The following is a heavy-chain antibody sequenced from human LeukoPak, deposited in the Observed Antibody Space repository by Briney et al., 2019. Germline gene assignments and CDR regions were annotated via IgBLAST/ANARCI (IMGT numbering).Heavy chain of an antibody. CDR1: GYTFTSYG. CDR3: ARDGTYYAIKDSSWYWFDP. J-gene: IGHJ5*02. CDR2: ISAYNGNT. Sequence: ASVKVSCKASGYTFTSYGISWVRQAPGQGLEWMGWISAYNGNTNYAQKLQGRVTMTTDTSTSTAHMALRSLRSDDTAVYYCARDGTYYAIKDSSWYWFDPWGQGTLVTVSS. D-gene: IGHD6-13*01. V-gene: IGHV1-18*04.